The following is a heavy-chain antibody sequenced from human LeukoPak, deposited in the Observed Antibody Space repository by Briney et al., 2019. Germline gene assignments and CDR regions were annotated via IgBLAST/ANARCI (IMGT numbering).Heavy chain of an antibody. Sequence: SETLPLTCTVSGGSISSYYWSWIRQPPGKGLEWIGYIYYSGSTNYNPSLKSRVTISVDTSKNQFSLKLSSVTAADTAVYYCASGIVGDAFDIWGQGTMVTVSS. CDR2: IYYSGST. J-gene: IGHJ3*02. CDR3: ASGIVGDAFDI. D-gene: IGHD3-22*01. CDR1: GGSISSYY. V-gene: IGHV4-59*01.